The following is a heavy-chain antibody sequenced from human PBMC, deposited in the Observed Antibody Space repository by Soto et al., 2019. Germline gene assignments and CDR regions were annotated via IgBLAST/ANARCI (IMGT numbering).Heavy chain of an antibody. J-gene: IGHJ6*02. CDR2: IYHSGST. CDR1: GGSISSGGYS. CDR3: DRAGDIVVVPAAKIPLNYDMDV. V-gene: IGHV4-30-2*01. D-gene: IGHD2-2*01. Sequence: QLQLQESGSGLVKPSQTLSLTCAVSGGSISSGGYSWSWIRQPPGKGLEWIGYIYHSGSTYYNPSHRSRVTLTVDRAKKQCSPKLSSVTAADTAVYYCDRAGDIVVVPAAKIPLNYDMDVWGQGTTVTDSS.